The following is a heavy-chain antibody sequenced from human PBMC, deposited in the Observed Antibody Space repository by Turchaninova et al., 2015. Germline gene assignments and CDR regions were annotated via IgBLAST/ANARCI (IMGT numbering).Heavy chain of an antibody. V-gene: IGHV3-21*01. Sequence: ESGGGLVKPGGSLRLSCAASGFTFNSYTMNWVRQAPGKGLEWVSSISSSSSYIYYADSVKGRFSISRDNAKNSLYLQMNSLRAEDTAVYYCAREHYYYDSSGYYHKSSFDDWGQGTLVTVSS. CDR3: AREHYYYDSSGYYHKSSFDD. J-gene: IGHJ4*02. D-gene: IGHD3-22*01. CDR2: ISSSSSYI. CDR1: GFTFNSYT.